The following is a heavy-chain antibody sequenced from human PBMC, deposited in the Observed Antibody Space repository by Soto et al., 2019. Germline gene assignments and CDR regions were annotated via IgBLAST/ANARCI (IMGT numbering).Heavy chain of an antibody. V-gene: IGHV4-39*01. Sequence: LSLTCSVSGCSITSTIYYWGWIRQSPGKGLEWIGNIYYDGSTFYNPSLKSRVTISVYTYKRQFSLRVSSVTVADTAVYYGARRGSASCRNRFDSWGHGTLVTVSS. CDR2: IYYDGST. CDR3: ARRGSASCRNRFDS. D-gene: IGHD2-2*01. CDR1: GCSITSTIYY. J-gene: IGHJ5*01.